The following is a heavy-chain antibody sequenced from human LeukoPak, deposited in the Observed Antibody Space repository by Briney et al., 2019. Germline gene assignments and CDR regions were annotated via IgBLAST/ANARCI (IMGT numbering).Heavy chain of an antibody. CDR2: ISYDGSNK. CDR3: AKDGEDIVVVPAAKGDYYYGMDV. CDR1: GFTFSSYG. V-gene: IGHV3-30*18. D-gene: IGHD2-2*01. Sequence: GGSLRLSCAASGFTFSSYGMHWVRQAPGKGLEWVEVISYDGSNKYYADSVKGRFTISRDNSKNTLYLQMNSLRAEDTAVYYCAKDGEDIVVVPAAKGDYYYGMDVWGKGTTVTVSS. J-gene: IGHJ6*04.